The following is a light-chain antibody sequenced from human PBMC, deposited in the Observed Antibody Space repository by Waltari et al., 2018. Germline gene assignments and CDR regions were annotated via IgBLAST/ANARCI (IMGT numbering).Light chain of an antibody. CDR1: RSNIGNNN. CDR3: AAWDDSLSAWV. CDR2: RNN. J-gene: IGLJ3*02. V-gene: IGLV1-47*01. Sequence: QSVLTQPPSASGTPGQRVTISCSGSRSNIGNNNVYWYTQLPGTAPKLVIYRNNQRASGVPDRFSGSKSGTSVSLAFSGLRSEDEADYYCAAWDDSLSAWVFGGGTKLTVL.